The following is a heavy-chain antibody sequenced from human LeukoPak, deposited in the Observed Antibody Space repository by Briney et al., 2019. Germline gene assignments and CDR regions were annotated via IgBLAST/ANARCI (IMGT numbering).Heavy chain of an antibody. CDR1: GFTFDDYA. V-gene: IGHV3-9*01. Sequence: PGGSLRLSYAASGFTFDDYAMRWVRQAPGKGLEWVSGISWNSGSIGYADSVKGRFTISRDNAKNSLYLQMNSLRAEDTALYYCAKDINPSLGGGTEFDYWGQGTLVTVSS. D-gene: IGHD1-26*01. CDR3: AKDINPSLGGGTEFDY. J-gene: IGHJ4*02. CDR2: ISWNSGSI.